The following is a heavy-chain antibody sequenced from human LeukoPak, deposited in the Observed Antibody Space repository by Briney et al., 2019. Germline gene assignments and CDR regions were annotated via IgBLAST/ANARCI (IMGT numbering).Heavy chain of an antibody. J-gene: IGHJ5*02. CDR3: ARDQFVEPSSGWFFFDVGQIRPRHNWFDP. Sequence: ASVKVSCKASGYPFITYDINWVRQATGQGLEWMGWMNPHSGNTGYAQKFQGRVTITRNTSISTAYMELSSLRSEDTAVYYCARDQFVEPSSGWFFFDVGQIRPRHNWFDPWGQGTLVTVSS. D-gene: IGHD6-19*01. CDR2: MNPHSGNT. CDR1: GYPFITYD. V-gene: IGHV1-8*03.